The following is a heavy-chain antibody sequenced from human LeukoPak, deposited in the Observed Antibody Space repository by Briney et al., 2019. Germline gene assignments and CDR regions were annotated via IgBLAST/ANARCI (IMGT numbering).Heavy chain of an antibody. Sequence: PVKVSCKASGGTFSSYAISWVRQAPGQGLEWMGGIIPIFGTANYAQKFQGRVTITADESTSTAYMELSSLRSEDTAVYYCASYCSSTSCSLYPSNGWFDPWGQGTLVTVSS. J-gene: IGHJ5*02. CDR1: GGTFSSYA. CDR2: IIPIFGTA. V-gene: IGHV1-69*13. CDR3: ASYCSSTSCSLYPSNGWFDP. D-gene: IGHD2-2*01.